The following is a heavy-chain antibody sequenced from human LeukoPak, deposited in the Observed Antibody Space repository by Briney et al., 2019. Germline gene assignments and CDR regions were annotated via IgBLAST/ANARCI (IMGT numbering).Heavy chain of an antibody. D-gene: IGHD6-13*01. V-gene: IGHV4-34*01. CDR1: GGSFSGYY. Sequence: PSETLSLTCAVYGGSFSGYYWSWIRQPPGKGLEWIGEINHSGSTNYNPSLKSRVTISVDTSKNQFSLKLSSVTAADTAVYYCARGRGIAAGYWFDPWGQGTLVTVSS. CDR3: ARGRGIAAGYWFDP. CDR2: INHSGST. J-gene: IGHJ5*02.